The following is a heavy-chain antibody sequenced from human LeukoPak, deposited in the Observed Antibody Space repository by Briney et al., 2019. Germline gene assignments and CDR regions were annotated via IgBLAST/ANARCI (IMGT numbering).Heavy chain of an antibody. CDR3: ARQGALASDAFDI. CDR1: GGTFSSYA. V-gene: IGHV1-69*01. J-gene: IGHJ3*02. Sequence: SVKVSCKASGGTFSSYAISWVRHAPGQGLEWMGGIIPIFGTANYAQKFQGRVTITADESTSTACMELSRLRSEDTAVYYCARQGALASDAFDIWGQGTMVTVSS. CDR2: IIPIFGTA.